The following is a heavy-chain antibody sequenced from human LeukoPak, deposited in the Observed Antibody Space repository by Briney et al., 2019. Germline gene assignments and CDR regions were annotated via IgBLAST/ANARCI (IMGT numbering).Heavy chain of an antibody. D-gene: IGHD6-13*01. Sequence: SETLSLTCAVYGGSFSGYYWSWIRQPPGKGLEWIGEINHSGSTNYNPSLKSRVTISVDTSKSQFSLKLSSVTAADTAVYYCARRTYSRSWYRVDYWGQGTLVTVSS. V-gene: IGHV4-34*01. CDR2: INHSGST. CDR1: GGSFSGYY. J-gene: IGHJ4*02. CDR3: ARRTYSRSWYRVDY.